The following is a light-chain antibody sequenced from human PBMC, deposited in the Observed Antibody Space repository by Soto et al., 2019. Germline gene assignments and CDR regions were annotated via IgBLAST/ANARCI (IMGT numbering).Light chain of an antibody. CDR3: QQYGGSPFT. J-gene: IGKJ3*01. CDR2: GAS. Sequence: TQSPGERATLSCGASQSVRSAYLAWYQQKPGQAPRLLIYGASTRATGIPDRFRGSGSGTDFTLTINRLEPEDFEVYYCQQYGGSPFTFGPGTKVDIK. CDR1: QSVRSAY. V-gene: IGKV3-20*01.